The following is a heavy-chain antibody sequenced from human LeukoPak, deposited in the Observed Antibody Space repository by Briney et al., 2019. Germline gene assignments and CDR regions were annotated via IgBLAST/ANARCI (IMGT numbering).Heavy chain of an antibody. J-gene: IGHJ5*02. CDR3: ARLITMVRGKADWFDP. CDR2: IYPGDSDT. Sequence: PGESLKISCKGSGYSFTSYWIGWVRQMPGKGLEWMGIIYPGDSDTSYSPSFQGQVTISADKSISTAYLQWSSLKASDTAMYYCARLITMVRGKADWFDPWGQGTLVTVSS. D-gene: IGHD3-10*01. CDR1: GYSFTSYW. V-gene: IGHV5-51*01.